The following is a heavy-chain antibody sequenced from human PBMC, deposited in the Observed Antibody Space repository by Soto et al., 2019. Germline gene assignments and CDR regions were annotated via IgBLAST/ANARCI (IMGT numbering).Heavy chain of an antibody. CDR2: ISGSGGST. Sequence: EVQLLESGGGLVQPGGSLRLSCAASGFTFSSYAMSWVRQAPGKGLEWVSAISGSGGSTYYADSVKGRFTISSDNSKNTLYLQMNSLRAEDTAVYYCAKIPHSSSWYLDAFDIWGQGTMVTVSS. D-gene: IGHD6-13*01. J-gene: IGHJ3*02. V-gene: IGHV3-23*01. CDR3: AKIPHSSSWYLDAFDI. CDR1: GFTFSSYA.